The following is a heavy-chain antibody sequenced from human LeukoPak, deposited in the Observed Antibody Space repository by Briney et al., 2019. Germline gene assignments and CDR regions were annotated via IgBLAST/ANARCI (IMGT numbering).Heavy chain of an antibody. CDR1: GYTFTGYY. Sequence: ASVKVSCKASGYTFTGYYMHWVRHAPGQGLERMGWINPNSGGTNYAQKFQGRVTMTRDTSISTAYMELSRLRSDDTAVYYCARDVGDYYGSGTYYGMDVWGQGTTVTVSS. V-gene: IGHV1-2*02. CDR3: ARDVGDYYGSGTYYGMDV. J-gene: IGHJ6*02. CDR2: INPNSGGT. D-gene: IGHD3-10*01.